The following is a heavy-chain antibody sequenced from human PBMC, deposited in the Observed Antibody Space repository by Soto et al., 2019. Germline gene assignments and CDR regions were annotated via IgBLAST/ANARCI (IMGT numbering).Heavy chain of an antibody. D-gene: IGHD2-15*01. Sequence: PSETLSLTCTVSGGSISSSSYYGGWIRQPPGKGLEWIGSIYYSGSTYYNPSLKSRVTISVDTSKNQFSLKLSSVTAADTAVYYCARRGGNCSGGSCYLQHSDGFHPWCQGTLVTVSS. V-gene: IGHV4-39*01. CDR1: GGSISSSSYY. CDR2: IYYSGST. J-gene: IGHJ5*02. CDR3: ARRGGNCSGGSCYLQHSDGFHP.